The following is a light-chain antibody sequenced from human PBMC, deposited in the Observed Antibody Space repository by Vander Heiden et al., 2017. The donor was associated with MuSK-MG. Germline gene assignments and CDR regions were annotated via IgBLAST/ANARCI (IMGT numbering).Light chain of an antibody. CDR1: QDISNY. Sequence: SPSPLSASVGDRVTITCRASQDISNYLAWYQQKPGKVPKLLIYAASSLQSGVPSRFSGSGSGTDFTLTISSLQPEDVATYYCQKYNSAPWTFGKGTKVEIK. CDR3: QKYNSAPWT. J-gene: IGKJ1*01. V-gene: IGKV1-27*01. CDR2: AAS.